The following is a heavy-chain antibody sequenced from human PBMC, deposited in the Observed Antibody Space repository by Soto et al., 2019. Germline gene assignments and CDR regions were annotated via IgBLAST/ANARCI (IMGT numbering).Heavy chain of an antibody. D-gene: IGHD1-1*01. CDR2: INPDGSNT. CDR3: AGGIWNDNAY. CDR1: GFTFSGNW. J-gene: IGHJ4*02. Sequence: GGSLRLSCAASGFTFSGNWMHWVRQAPGKGLLWVSRINPDGSNTDYADSVKGRFAISRDNAKNTLYLQMNSLRAEDTAVYYCAGGIWNDNAYWGQGTLVTVSS. V-gene: IGHV3-74*01.